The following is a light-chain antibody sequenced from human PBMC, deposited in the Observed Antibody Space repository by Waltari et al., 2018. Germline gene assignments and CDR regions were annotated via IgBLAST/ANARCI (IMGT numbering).Light chain of an antibody. CDR1: TSTIGTNP. V-gene: IGLV1-51*01. J-gene: IGLJ3*02. Sequence: QSVLTQPPSVSAAPGQKVTISCPGGTSTIGTNPVSWYQKFPGRAPRLIIFDDNQRPSGIPDRFSGSKSGTSATLAITGLQSGDEADYYCGSWDSSLSAAGVFGGGTRLTVL. CDR3: GSWDSSLSAAGV. CDR2: DDN.